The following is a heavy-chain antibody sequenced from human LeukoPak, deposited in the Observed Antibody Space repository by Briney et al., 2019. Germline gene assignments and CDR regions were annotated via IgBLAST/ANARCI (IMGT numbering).Heavy chain of an antibody. D-gene: IGHD3-22*01. J-gene: IGHJ3*02. V-gene: IGHV4-30-4*01. CDR2: IYYSGST. Sequence: SETLSLTCTVSGGSISSGDYYWSWIRQPPGKGLEWIGYIYYSGSTYYNPSLKSRVTISVDTSKNQFSLKLSSVTAADTAVYYCASTPAYYYDSSGKGGHAFDIWGQGTMVTVSS. CDR3: ASTPAYYYDSSGKGGHAFDI. CDR1: GGSISSGDYY.